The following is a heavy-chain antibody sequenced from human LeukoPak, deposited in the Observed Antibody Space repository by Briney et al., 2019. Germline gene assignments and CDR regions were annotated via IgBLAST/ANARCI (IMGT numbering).Heavy chain of an antibody. J-gene: IGHJ6*02. V-gene: IGHV3-7*01. Sequence: PGGSLRLSCAASGFTVSSNYMSWVRQAPGKGLEWVANIKQDGSEKYYVDSVKGRFTISRDNAKNSLYLQMNSLRAEDTAVYYCARDITIFGVVRNYYGMDVWGQGTTVTVSS. CDR2: IKQDGSEK. D-gene: IGHD3-3*01. CDR1: GFTVSSNY. CDR3: ARDITIFGVVRNYYGMDV.